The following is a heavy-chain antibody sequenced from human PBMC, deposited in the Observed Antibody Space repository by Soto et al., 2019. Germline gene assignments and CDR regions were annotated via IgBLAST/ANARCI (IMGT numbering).Heavy chain of an antibody. D-gene: IGHD3-3*01. CDR3: ARHKRDLRFLEWSYYFDY. CDR2: ISYGGSNK. J-gene: IGHJ4*02. CDR1: GFTFSSYA. Sequence: QVQLVESGGGVVQPGRSLRLSCAASGFTFSSYAMHWVRQAPGKGLEWVAVISYGGSNKYYPDSVKGRFSISIDNSKNTLYLQMNSLRAQDTAVYYCARHKRDLRFLEWSYYFDYWGQGTRVTVSS. V-gene: IGHV3-30-3*01.